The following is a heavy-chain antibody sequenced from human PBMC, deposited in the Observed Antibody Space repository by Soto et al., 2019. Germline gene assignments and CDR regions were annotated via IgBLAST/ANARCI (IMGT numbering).Heavy chain of an antibody. V-gene: IGHV1-3*04. CDR2: INTGNGNT. CDR3: ARGDYYDIHDY. J-gene: IGHJ4*02. Sequence: QVQLVQSGAEVKKPGASVKVSCKASGYTFTSYAMHWVRQAPGQRLEWMGWINTGNGNTKYSQKFQGRVTITRDTSASTAYMEVSSLRSEDTAVYYCARGDYYDIHDYWGQGTLVTVSS. CDR1: GYTFTSYA. D-gene: IGHD3-22*01.